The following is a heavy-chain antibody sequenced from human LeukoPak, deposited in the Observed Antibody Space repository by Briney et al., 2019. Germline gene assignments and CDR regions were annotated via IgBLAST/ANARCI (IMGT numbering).Heavy chain of an antibody. D-gene: IGHD4-17*01. CDR3: ARGKIGYYYGDYDGY. V-gene: IGHV3-64*04. CDR2: ISSNGGST. CDR1: GFTFSSYA. J-gene: IGHJ4*02. Sequence: QPGGSLRLSCSASGFTFSSYAMHWVRQAPGKGLEYVSAISSNGGSTYYADSVKGRFTISRGNAKNSLYLQMNSLRDEDTAVYYCARGKIGYYYGDYDGYWGQGTLVTVSS.